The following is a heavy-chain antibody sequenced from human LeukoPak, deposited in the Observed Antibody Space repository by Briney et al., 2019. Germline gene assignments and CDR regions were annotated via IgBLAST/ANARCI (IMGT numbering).Heavy chain of an antibody. CDR2: INAGNGNT. CDR3: ARVGIAVAGKGDY. V-gene: IGHV1-3*01. D-gene: IGHD6-19*01. Sequence: ASVKVSCKASGYTFTSYGISWVRQAPGQRLEWMGWINAGNGNTKYSQKFQGRVTITRDTSASTAYMELSSLRSEDTAVYYCARVGIAVAGKGDYWGQGTLVTVSS. J-gene: IGHJ4*02. CDR1: GYTFTSYG.